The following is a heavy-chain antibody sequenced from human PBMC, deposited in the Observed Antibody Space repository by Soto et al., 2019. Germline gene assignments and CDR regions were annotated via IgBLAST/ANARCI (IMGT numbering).Heavy chain of an antibody. Sequence: GGSLRLSCAASGFTFSSYWMHWVRQAPGKGLVWVSRINSDGSSTSYADSVRGRFTISRDNAKNSLYLQMNSLRAEETAVYYGERRTDLTGYSNWGQGTLVTVSS. D-gene: IGHD3-9*01. CDR1: GFTFSSYW. CDR2: INSDGSST. V-gene: IGHV3-74*01. J-gene: IGHJ4*02. CDR3: ERRTDLTGYSN.